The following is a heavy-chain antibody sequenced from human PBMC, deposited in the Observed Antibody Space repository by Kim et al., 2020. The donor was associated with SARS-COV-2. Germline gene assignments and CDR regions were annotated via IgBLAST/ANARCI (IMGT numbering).Heavy chain of an antibody. Sequence: GGSLRLSCAASGFTFSSYSMNWVRQAPGKGLEWVSSISSSSSYIYYADSVKGRFTISRDNAKNSLYLQMNSLRAEDTAVYYCARRRLKYSGSYAPQGRMDVWGQGTTVTVSS. D-gene: IGHD1-26*01. CDR3: ARRRLKYSGSYAPQGRMDV. CDR2: ISSSSSYI. V-gene: IGHV3-21*01. J-gene: IGHJ6*02. CDR1: GFTFSSYS.